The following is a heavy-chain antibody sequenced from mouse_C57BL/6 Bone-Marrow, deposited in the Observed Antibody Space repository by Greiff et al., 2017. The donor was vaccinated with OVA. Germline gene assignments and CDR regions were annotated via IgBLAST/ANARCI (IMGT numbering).Heavy chain of an antibody. V-gene: IGHV3-6*01. D-gene: IGHD1-1*01. CDR2: ISYDGSN. CDR1: GYSITSGYY. J-gene: IGHJ1*03. CDR3: ARHYGVARYFDV. Sequence: EVQLQQSGPGLVKPSQSLSLTCSVTGYSITSGYYWNWIRQFPGNKLEWMGYISYDGSNNYNPSLKNRISITRDTSKNQFFLKLNSVTTEDTATYYCARHYGVARYFDVWGTGTTVTVSS.